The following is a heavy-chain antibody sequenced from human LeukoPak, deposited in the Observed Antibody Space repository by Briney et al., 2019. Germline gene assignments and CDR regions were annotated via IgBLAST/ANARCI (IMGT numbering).Heavy chain of an antibody. Sequence: SETLSLTCTVSGGSISSYYWSWIRQPPGKGLEWIGYIYYSGSTNYNPSLKSRVTISVDTSKNQFSLKLSSVTAADTAVYYCAKARRRYSGSYEPYAPFDYWGQGTLVTVSS. CDR2: IYYSGST. D-gene: IGHD1-26*01. V-gene: IGHV4-59*08. CDR3: AKARRRYSGSYEPYAPFDY. CDR1: GGSISSYY. J-gene: IGHJ4*02.